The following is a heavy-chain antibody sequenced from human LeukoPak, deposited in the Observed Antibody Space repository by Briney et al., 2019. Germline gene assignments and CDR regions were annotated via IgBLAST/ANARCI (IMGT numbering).Heavy chain of an antibody. CDR3: ARAGGDYGDYRKHYYYMDV. CDR2: TYYSGST. V-gene: IGHV4-59*01. J-gene: IGHJ6*03. D-gene: IGHD4-17*01. Sequence: SETLSLTCTVSGGSISSYCWSWVRQPPGKGLEWVGYTYYSGSTTYNPSLKSGVTISVDTSKNQFSLKPSSATAADTAVYYCARAGGDYGDYRKHYYYMDVWGKGTTVTVSS. CDR1: GGSISSYC.